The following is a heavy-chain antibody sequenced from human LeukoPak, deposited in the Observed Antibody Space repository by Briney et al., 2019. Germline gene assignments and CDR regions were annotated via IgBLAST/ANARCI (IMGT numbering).Heavy chain of an antibody. Sequence: GGSLRLSCAASGFTFSNYAMTWVRQPPGKGLEWVSTISDGGAATYYADSVKGRFTISRDNSKNTLSLQMNSLRAEDTAVYYCAKALNVLVPSTSRWFDPWGQGTLVTVSS. CDR3: AKALNVLVPSTSRWFDP. CDR2: ISDGGAAT. V-gene: IGHV3-23*01. J-gene: IGHJ5*02. D-gene: IGHD6-13*01. CDR1: GFTFSNYA.